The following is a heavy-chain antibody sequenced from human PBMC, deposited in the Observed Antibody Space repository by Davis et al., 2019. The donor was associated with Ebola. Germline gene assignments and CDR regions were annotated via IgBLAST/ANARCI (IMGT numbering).Heavy chain of an antibody. V-gene: IGHV1-18*01. CDR2: ISAYNGNT. J-gene: IGHJ4*02. D-gene: IGHD3-16*01. Sequence: ASVKVSCKASGGTLSNYGISWVRQAPGQGLEWMGWISAYNGNTNYAQKLQGRVTMTTDPSTSTAYMALGSLRSDDTAVYYCARGPTDPSGGWGQGTLVTVSS. CDR3: ARGPTDPSGG. CDR1: GGTLSNYG.